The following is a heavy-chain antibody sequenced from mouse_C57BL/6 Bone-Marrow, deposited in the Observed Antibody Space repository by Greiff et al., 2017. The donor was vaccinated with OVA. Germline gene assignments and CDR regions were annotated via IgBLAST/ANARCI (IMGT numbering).Heavy chain of an antibody. D-gene: IGHD2-4*01. CDR2: INPSTGGT. Sequence: EVQVVESGPELVKPGASVKISCKASGYSFTGYYMNWVKQSPEKSLEWIGEINPSTGGTTYNQKFKAKATLTVDKSSSTAYMQLKSLTSEDSAVYYCARMIYYDYDVNFDVWGTGTTVTVSS. V-gene: IGHV1-42*01. CDR3: ARMIYYDYDVNFDV. CDR1: GYSFTGYY. J-gene: IGHJ1*03.